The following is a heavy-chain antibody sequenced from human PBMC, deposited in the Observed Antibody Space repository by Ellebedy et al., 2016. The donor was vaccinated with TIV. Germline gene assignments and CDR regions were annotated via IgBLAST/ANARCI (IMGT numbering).Heavy chain of an antibody. CDR3: TRARVYSNGWYYPDF. V-gene: IGHV3-48*02. J-gene: IGHJ4*02. D-gene: IGHD6-19*01. Sequence: GESLKISCAASGFTFGGHSMTWVRQAPGKGLEWISAVSSSSSAIFYADSVKGRFSISRDNARNSLYLQMNTLSDEDTAVYYCTRARVYSNGWYYPDFWGQGTLVAVSS. CDR1: GFTFGGHS. CDR2: VSSSSSAI.